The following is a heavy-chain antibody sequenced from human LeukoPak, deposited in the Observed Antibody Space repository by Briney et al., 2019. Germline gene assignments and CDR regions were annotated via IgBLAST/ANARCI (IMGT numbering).Heavy chain of an antibody. CDR3: ARHKSEVVAAHYYYYMDV. V-gene: IGHV4-38-2*02. J-gene: IGHJ6*03. CDR2: IYHSGST. CDR1: GYSISSGYY. Sequence: PSETLPLTCTVSGYSISSGYYWGWIRQPPGKGLEWIGSIYHSGSTYYNLSLKSRVTISVDTSKNQFSLKLSSVTAADTAMYYCARHKSEVVAAHYYYYMDVWGKGTTVTISS. D-gene: IGHD2-15*01.